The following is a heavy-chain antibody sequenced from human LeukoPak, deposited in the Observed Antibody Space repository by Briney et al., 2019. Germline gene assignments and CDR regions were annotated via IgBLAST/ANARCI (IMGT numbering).Heavy chain of an antibody. V-gene: IGHV4-59*01. J-gene: IGHJ4*02. CDR1: GGSISSYY. Sequence: PSETLSLTCTVSGGSISSYYWSWIRQPPGKGLEWIGYIYSSGNTNYNPSLKSRVTISVDTSKNQFSLKLSSVTAADTAVYYCARSPLYDFWSGYYLYYFDYWGQGTLVTVSS. CDR3: ARSPLYDFWSGYYLYYFDY. D-gene: IGHD3-3*01. CDR2: IYSSGNT.